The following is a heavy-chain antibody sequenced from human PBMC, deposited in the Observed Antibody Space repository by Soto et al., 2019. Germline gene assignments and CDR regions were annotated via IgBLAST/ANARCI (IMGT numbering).Heavy chain of an antibody. CDR1: GFTFSSYS. J-gene: IGHJ5*02. Sequence: EVQLVVSGGGLVQPGGSLRLSCAASGFTFSSYSMNWVRQAPGKGLEWVSYISSSSSTIYYADSVKGRFTISRDNAKNSLYLQMNSLRAEDTAVYYCARAMLLGKNWFDPWGQGTLVTVSS. CDR2: ISSSSSTI. V-gene: IGHV3-48*01. D-gene: IGHD7-27*01. CDR3: ARAMLLGKNWFDP.